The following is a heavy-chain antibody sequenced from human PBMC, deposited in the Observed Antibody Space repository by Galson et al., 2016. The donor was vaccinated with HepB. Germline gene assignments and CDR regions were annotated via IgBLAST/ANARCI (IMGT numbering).Heavy chain of an antibody. J-gene: IGHJ6*02. Sequence: SLRLSCAAPGFTFKNFAMGWVRQAPGKGLEWVAGLHTRGVMRYYADSVRARFSISRDNSKNTLDLQMDSLRNEDTAVYYCARVFGDDYTYYGMDVWGQGTTVTVAS. CDR1: GFTFKNFA. CDR3: ARVFGDDYTYYGMDV. D-gene: IGHD4-17*01. V-gene: IGHV3-23*01. CDR2: LHTRGVMR.